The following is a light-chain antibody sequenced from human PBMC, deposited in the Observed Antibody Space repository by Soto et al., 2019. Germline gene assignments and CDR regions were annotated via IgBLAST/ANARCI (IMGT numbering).Light chain of an antibody. J-gene: IGLJ3*02. V-gene: IGLV7-46*01. Sequence: QAVVTQEPSLTVSPGGTVTLTCGSSTGAVTSGHYPYGFQQKPGQAPRALIYDTASKHSWTPARFSGSLLGGKAALTLAGAQPEDEADYFCLLYYGGARVFGGGTKLTVL. CDR2: DTA. CDR3: LLYYGGARV. CDR1: TGAVTSGHY.